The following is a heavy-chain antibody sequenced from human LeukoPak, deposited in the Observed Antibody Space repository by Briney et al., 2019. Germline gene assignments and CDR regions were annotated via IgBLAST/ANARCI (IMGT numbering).Heavy chain of an antibody. CDR1: GGSFSGYY. CDR3: ARGVYSYGWMVDY. V-gene: IGHV4-34*01. D-gene: IGHD5-18*01. J-gene: IGHJ4*02. Sequence: PSETLSLTCAVYGGSFSGYYWSWVRQPPGKGLEWIGEINHSGSTNYSPSLKSRVTISVDTSKNQFSLKLSSVTAADTAVYYCARGVYSYGWMVDYWGQGTLVTVSS. CDR2: INHSGST.